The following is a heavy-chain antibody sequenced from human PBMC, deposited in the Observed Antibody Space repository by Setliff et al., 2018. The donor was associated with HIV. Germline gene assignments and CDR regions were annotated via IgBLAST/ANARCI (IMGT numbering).Heavy chain of an antibody. CDR3: ARVGYDSSGYYPRGAFDI. CDR1: GGTFSSYA. Sequence: EASVKVSCKASGGTFSSYAISWVRQAPGQGLEWMGGIIPIFGTANYAQKFQGRVTITTDESTSTAYMELSSLRSEDTAVYYCARVGYDSSGYYPRGAFDIWGQGTMVTVSS. D-gene: IGHD3-22*01. V-gene: IGHV1-69*05. J-gene: IGHJ3*02. CDR2: IIPIFGTA.